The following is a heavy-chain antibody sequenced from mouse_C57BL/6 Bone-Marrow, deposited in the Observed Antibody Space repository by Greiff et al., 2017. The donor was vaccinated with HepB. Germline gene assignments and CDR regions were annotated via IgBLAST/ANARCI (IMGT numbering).Heavy chain of an antibody. J-gene: IGHJ2*01. V-gene: IGHV1-87*01. CDR3: SEDSAVYYCARRDEYYGDY. Sequence: QVQLQQSGPELARPWASVKISCQASYSFFSSVHFAIMDTNYWMRGEKQRPGQGLEWIGAMYHGIGDTNYNQKFKCEATLSADKSSSTAYMQLSSLTSEDSAVYYCARRDEYYGDYWGQGTTLTVAS. CDR2: GQGLEWIG. D-gene: IGHD1-1*01. CDR1: YSF.